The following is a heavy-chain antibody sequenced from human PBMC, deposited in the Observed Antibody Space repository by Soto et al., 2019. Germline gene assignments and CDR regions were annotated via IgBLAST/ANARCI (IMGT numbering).Heavy chain of an antibody. V-gene: IGHV4-61*01. Sequence: TSETLSLTCTVSGGSVSSNNYYWGWIRQPPGKGLEWIGYIYYTGSTNFNPSLKSRVTISLDTSKNQFSLKLSSVTAADTAVYYCARDLGPSKGTYYDYWGQGTLVTVSS. CDR3: ARDLGPSKGTYYDY. CDR1: GGSVSSNNYY. CDR2: IYYTGST. D-gene: IGHD3-10*01. J-gene: IGHJ4*02.